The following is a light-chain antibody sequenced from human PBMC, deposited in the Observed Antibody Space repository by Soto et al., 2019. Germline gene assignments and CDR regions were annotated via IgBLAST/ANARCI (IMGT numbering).Light chain of an antibody. V-gene: IGKV3-20*01. CDR3: QQYGSSPVT. CDR1: QSVSSSY. J-gene: IGKJ3*01. Sequence: EIVLTQSPGTLSLSPGERATLSCRASQSVSSSYLAWYQQKPGQAPRLLIYGASSRATGIPDRFSGSGPGTDYTLTISRLEPEDFAVYYCQQYGSSPVTFGPGTKVDLK. CDR2: GAS.